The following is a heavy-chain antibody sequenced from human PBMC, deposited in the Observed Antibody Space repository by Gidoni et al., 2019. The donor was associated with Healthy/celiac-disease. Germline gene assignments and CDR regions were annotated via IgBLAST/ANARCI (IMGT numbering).Heavy chain of an antibody. V-gene: IGHV1-46*01. CDR2: INPSGGST. D-gene: IGHD3-9*01. CDR3: ARDGAYDILTGYRDY. J-gene: IGHJ4*02. Sequence: QVQLVQSGADVKKPGASVKVSCQASGYTCTSYYMHWVRPAPGQGLEWMGIINPSGGSTSYAQKFQSRVTMTRDTSTSTVYMELSSLGSEDTAVYYCARDGAYDILTGYRDYWGQGTLVTVSS. CDR1: GYTCTSYY.